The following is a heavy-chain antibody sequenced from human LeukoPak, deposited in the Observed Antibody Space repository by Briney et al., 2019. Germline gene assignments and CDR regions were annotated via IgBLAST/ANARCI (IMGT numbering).Heavy chain of an antibody. Sequence: QPGGSLRLSCAASGFTFSSYAMSWVRQAPGKGLEWVSAMSGSGGSTYYAVSVKGRFTISRDNSKNTLYLQMNSLRAEDTAVYYCAKDPYSSSWKVWFDPWGQGTLVSVSS. CDR2: MSGSGGST. D-gene: IGHD6-13*01. V-gene: IGHV3-23*01. CDR1: GFTFSSYA. J-gene: IGHJ5*02. CDR3: AKDPYSSSWKVWFDP.